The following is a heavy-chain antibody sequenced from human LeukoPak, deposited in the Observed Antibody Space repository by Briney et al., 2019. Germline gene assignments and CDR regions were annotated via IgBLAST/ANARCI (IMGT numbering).Heavy chain of an antibody. J-gene: IGHJ4*02. CDR2: INGGGGAT. D-gene: IGHD3-16*01. CDR1: GFTFSNYA. V-gene: IGHV3-23*01. Sequence: PGGSLRLSCAASGFTFSNYAMSWVRQAPGRGLNWVSSINGGGGATVYADSVKGRFTISRDNSKNTLYLQMDSLRAEDTAVYYCAIDPTGGTHSWGKGVLVTVSS. CDR3: AIDPTGGTHS.